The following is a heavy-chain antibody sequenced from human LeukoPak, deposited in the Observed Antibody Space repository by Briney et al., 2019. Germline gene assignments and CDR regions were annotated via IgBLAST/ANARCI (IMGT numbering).Heavy chain of an antibody. CDR2: ISGSADGT. CDR1: GFTFRTYT. CDR3: ARDPSSLPMDV. V-gene: IGHV3-23*01. J-gene: IGHJ6*04. Sequence: GGSLRLSCAASGFTFRTYTMNWIRQAPGEGLQWVSAISGSADGTYYSDSVKGRFTISRDNSNNTLYLQMHSLRVEDTAIYYCARDPSSLPMDVWGKGTTVTVSS.